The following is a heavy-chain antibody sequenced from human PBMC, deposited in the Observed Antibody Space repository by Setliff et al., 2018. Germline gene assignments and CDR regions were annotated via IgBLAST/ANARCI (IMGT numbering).Heavy chain of an antibody. D-gene: IGHD3-22*01. CDR1: GGSISSGDYY. Sequence: SETLSLTCTVSGGSISSGDYYWSWIRQPPGKGLEWIGYIYSSGSTYYNPSLKSRVSISVDTSKNQFSLKLSSVTAADTAVYYCARESRYYYDNLGTLDYWGQEPWSPSPQ. V-gene: IGHV4-30-4*08. J-gene: IGHJ4*01. CDR3: ARESRYYYDNLGTLDY. CDR2: IYSSGST.